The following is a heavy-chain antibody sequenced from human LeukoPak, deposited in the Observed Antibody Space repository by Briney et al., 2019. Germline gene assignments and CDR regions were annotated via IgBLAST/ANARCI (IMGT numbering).Heavy chain of an antibody. Sequence: SETLSLTCTVSGGSIISSNYYWGWIRQSPGKGLEWIGSIYYSGGTYYNPSLKSRLTISVDMSKNQFSLKLTSVTAADTAVYYCARSDGYGLVGIWGQGTMVTVSS. CDR1: GGSIISSNYY. D-gene: IGHD3-10*01. V-gene: IGHV4-39*07. CDR2: IYYSGGT. J-gene: IGHJ3*02. CDR3: ARSDGYGLVGI.